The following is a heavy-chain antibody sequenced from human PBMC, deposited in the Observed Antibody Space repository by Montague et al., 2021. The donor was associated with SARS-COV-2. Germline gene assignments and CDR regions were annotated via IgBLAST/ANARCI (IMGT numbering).Heavy chain of an antibody. J-gene: IGHJ4*02. CDR1: GGSFSGYY. CDR3: ARWDPQTLTLIGLRGKSASDY. V-gene: IGHV4-34*01. Sequence: SETLSLTCAVYGGSFSGYYWTWIRQSPGKGLEWIAEINHSGTTNXNFNPSLRSRVTISVDTSKSQFSLELGSVTAADTGVYYCARWDPQTLTLIGLRGKSASDYWGQGTLVTVSS. D-gene: IGHD4-23*01. CDR2: INHSGTT.